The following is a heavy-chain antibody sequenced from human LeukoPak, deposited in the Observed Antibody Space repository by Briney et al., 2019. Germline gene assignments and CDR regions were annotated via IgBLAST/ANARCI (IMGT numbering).Heavy chain of an antibody. CDR2: ISYDGSNK. CDR1: GFTFSSYA. CDR3: AKDQWELLFGFDY. Sequence: GGSLRLSCAASGFTFSSYAMHWVRQAPGKGLEWVAVISYDGSNKYYADSVKGRFTISRDNSKNTLYLQMNSLRAEDTAVYYCAKDQWELLFGFDYWGQGTLVTVSS. D-gene: IGHD1-26*01. J-gene: IGHJ4*02. V-gene: IGHV3-30-3*01.